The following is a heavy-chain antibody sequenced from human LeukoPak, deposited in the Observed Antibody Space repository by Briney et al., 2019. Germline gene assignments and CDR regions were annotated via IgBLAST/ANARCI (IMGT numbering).Heavy chain of an antibody. Sequence: ASVKVSCKASGYTFTGYYMHWVRQAPGQGLEWMGIINPSGGSTSYAQKFQGRVTMTRDMSTSTVYMELSSLRSEDTAVYYCAVGYSSGRAVVYFDYWGQGTLVTVSS. V-gene: IGHV1-46*01. J-gene: IGHJ4*02. D-gene: IGHD6-19*01. CDR1: GYTFTGYY. CDR3: AVGYSSGRAVVYFDY. CDR2: INPSGGST.